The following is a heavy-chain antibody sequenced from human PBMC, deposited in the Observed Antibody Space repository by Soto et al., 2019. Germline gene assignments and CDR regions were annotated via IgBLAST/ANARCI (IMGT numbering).Heavy chain of an antibody. CDR2: ISGSGGST. CDR3: ASQTAMVDYFDY. J-gene: IGHJ4*02. Sequence: GGSLRLSCAASGFTFSSYAMSWVRQAPGKGLEWVSTISGSGGSTYYADSVKGRFTISRDNAKNSLYLQMNSLRDEDTAVYYCASQTAMVDYFDYWGQGTLVTVSS. D-gene: IGHD5-18*01. CDR1: GFTFSSYA. V-gene: IGHV3-23*01.